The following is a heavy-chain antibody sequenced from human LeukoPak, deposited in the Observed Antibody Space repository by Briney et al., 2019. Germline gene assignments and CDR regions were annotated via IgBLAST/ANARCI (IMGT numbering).Heavy chain of an antibody. J-gene: IGHJ4*02. D-gene: IGHD6-13*01. CDR3: AKDAAGPEY. V-gene: IGHV3-23*01. CDR2: ISAGGGNA. CDR1: GLTFSRYS. Sequence: PGGSLRLSCVVSGLTFSRYSMSWVRQAPGKGLEWVSGISAGGGNAWYPDSVKGRFTISRDNSKNMLFLQMDSLRVEDTAIYYCAKDAAGPEYWGQGTRVTVSS.